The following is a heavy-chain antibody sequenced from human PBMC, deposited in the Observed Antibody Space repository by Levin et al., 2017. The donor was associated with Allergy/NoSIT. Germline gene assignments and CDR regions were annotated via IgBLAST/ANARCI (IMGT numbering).Heavy chain of an antibody. CDR1: GFSFSSSC. J-gene: IGHJ4*02. Sequence: PGGSLRLSCVASGFSFSSSCMNWVRQAPGEGLEWVSFISGSGSTVYYADSMKGRFTISRDNDKNSLYLQMNSLRVEDTAMYYCARDPGKHDFWEGIDYWGQGTLVTVPS. CDR3: ARDPGKHDFWEGIDY. D-gene: IGHD3-3*01. V-gene: IGHV3-48*01. CDR2: ISGSGSTV.